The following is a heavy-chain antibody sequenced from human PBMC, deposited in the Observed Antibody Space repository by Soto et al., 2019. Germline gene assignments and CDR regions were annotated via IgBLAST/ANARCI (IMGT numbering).Heavy chain of an antibody. CDR2: IIPIFGTA. CDR1: GGTFSSYA. J-gene: IGHJ5*02. CDR3: ASVDTAALYNWFDP. D-gene: IGHD5-18*01. V-gene: IGHV1-69*06. Sequence: SVKVSCKASGGTFSSYAISWVRQAPGQGLEWMGGIIPIFGTASYAQKFQGRVTITADKSTSTAYMELSSLRSEDTAVYYCASVDTAALYNWFDPWGQGTLVTVSS.